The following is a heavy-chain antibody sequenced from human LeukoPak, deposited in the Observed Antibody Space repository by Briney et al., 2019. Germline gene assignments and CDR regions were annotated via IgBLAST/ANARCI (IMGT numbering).Heavy chain of an antibody. CDR2: ISAYNGNT. Sequence: ASVKVSCKASGYTFTSYGISWVRQAPGQGLEWMGWISAYNGNTNYAQKLQGRVTMTTDTPTSTAYMELRSLRSDDTAVYYCARDPRYYDFWSGEDWGQGTLVTVSS. D-gene: IGHD3-3*01. J-gene: IGHJ4*02. V-gene: IGHV1-18*01. CDR1: GYTFTSYG. CDR3: ARDPRYYDFWSGED.